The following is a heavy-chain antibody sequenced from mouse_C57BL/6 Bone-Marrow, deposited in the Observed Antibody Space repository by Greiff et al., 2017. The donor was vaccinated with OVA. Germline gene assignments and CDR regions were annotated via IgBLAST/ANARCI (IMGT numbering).Heavy chain of an antibody. CDR3: AREEDYYGSSYD. J-gene: IGHJ2*01. CDR2: IYPGDGDT. CDR1: GYAFSSYW. Sequence: QVQLKESGAELVKPGASVKISCKASGYAFSSYWMNWVKQRPGKGLEWIGQIYPGDGDTNYNGKFKGKATLTAYKSSSTAYMQLSSLTSEDSAVYFCAREEDYYGSSYDWGQGTTLTVSS. V-gene: IGHV1-80*01. D-gene: IGHD1-1*01.